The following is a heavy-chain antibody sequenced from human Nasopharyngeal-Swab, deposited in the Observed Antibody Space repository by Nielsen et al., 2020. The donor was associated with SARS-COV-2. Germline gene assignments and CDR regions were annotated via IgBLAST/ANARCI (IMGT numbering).Heavy chain of an antibody. V-gene: IGHV3-30*04. Sequence: LKISCAASGFTFSSYAMHWVHQAPGKGLEWVAVISYDGSNKYYADSVKGRFTISRDNSKNTLYLQMNSLRAEDTAVYYCARAKPYCSGGSCYGMDVWGQGTTVTVSS. CDR3: ARAKPYCSGGSCYGMDV. CDR2: ISYDGSNK. J-gene: IGHJ6*02. D-gene: IGHD2-15*01. CDR1: GFTFSSYA.